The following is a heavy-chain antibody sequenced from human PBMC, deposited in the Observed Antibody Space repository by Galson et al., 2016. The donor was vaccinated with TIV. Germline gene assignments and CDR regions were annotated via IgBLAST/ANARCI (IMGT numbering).Heavy chain of an antibody. V-gene: IGHV1-2*02. Sequence: SVKVSCKASGYSFTDHYLHWVRQVPGQGPEWMGWINPNNGDTKYRQKFQGRVTMTRDTSINAVYLELSRLISDDTALYYCAKARGHSYGSPQDYYYGMDLWGQGTPVTVS. J-gene: IGHJ6*02. CDR1: GYSFTDHY. CDR2: INPNNGDT. CDR3: AKARGHSYGSPQDYYYGMDL. D-gene: IGHD5-18*01.